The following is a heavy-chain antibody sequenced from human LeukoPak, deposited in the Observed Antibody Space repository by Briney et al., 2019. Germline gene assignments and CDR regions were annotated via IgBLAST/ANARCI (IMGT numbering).Heavy chain of an antibody. CDR2: IKGSGGST. CDR3: AKSVSGYLEYFQQ. Sequence: PGGSLRLSCAASGFTFSSYAMSWVRQAPEKGLEWVSSIKGSGGSTYYADSVKGRFTISRDNSKNTLYLQMNSLRADDTAVYYCAKSVSGYLEYFQQWGQGTRVTVSS. J-gene: IGHJ1*01. CDR1: GFTFSSYA. D-gene: IGHD5/OR15-5a*01. V-gene: IGHV3-23*01.